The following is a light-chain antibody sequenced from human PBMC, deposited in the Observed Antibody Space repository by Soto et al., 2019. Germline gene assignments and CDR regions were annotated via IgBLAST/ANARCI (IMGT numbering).Light chain of an antibody. CDR3: SSYTSSSAVV. CDR2: GVS. Sequence: QSALTQPASVSGSPGQSITISCTGTSSDVGGYKFVSWYQQHPGKAPKLMIYGVSNRPSGVSDRFSGSKSGNTASLTISGLQAEDEADYYFSSYTSSSAVVFGGGTKLTVL. V-gene: IGLV2-14*01. J-gene: IGLJ3*02. CDR1: SSDVGGYKF.